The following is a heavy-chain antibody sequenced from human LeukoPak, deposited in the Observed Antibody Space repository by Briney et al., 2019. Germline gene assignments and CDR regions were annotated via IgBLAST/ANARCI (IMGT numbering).Heavy chain of an antibody. CDR1: GYTLTELS. CDR2: FDPEDGET. J-gene: IGHJ4*02. D-gene: IGHD3-10*01. V-gene: IGHV1-24*01. CDR3: ATLLMVRGVFDY. Sequence: ASVKVSCKVSGYTLTELSMHWVRQAPGEGLEWMGGFDPEDGETIYAQKFQGRVTMTENTSTDTAYMELSSLRSEDTAVYYCATLLMVRGVFDYWGQGTLVTVSS.